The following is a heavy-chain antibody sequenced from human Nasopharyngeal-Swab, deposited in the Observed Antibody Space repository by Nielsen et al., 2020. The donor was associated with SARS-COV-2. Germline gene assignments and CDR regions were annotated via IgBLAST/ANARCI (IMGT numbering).Heavy chain of an antibody. CDR3: ARGGDPREVVAATDCFDP. D-gene: IGHD2-15*01. CDR1: GYTFTRYY. V-gene: IGHV1-46*01. Sequence: ASVKVSCKASGYTFTRYYIHCVRQAPGQGLEWMGIINPGGGSARYSQNFQGRVTMTRDTSTSTVYMELSSLRSEDTAVYYCARGGDPREVVAATDCFDPWGQGTLVTVSS. J-gene: IGHJ5*02. CDR2: INPGGGSA.